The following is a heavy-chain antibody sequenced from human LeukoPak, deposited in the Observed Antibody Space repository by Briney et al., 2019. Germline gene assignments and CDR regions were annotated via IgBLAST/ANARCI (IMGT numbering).Heavy chain of an antibody. D-gene: IGHD3-10*01. V-gene: IGHV3-53*01. CDR3: ALLWYGELPQVDY. CDR2: IYTGGTI. J-gene: IGHJ4*02. CDR1: GFSVNNNY. Sequence: GGSLRLSRAASGFSVNNNYMTWVRQAPGKGLEWVSLIYTGGTIYYADSVKGRFTISRDNSKNTLYLQMNSLTAEDTAVYYCALLWYGELPQVDYWGQGTLVTVSS.